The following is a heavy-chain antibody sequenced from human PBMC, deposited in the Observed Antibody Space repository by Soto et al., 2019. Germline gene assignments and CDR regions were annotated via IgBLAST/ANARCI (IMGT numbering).Heavy chain of an antibody. Sequence: SQSRSAPCAISGDGVAKNSAAGNWIRTSPSRGLEWLGRTYYRSKWYNDYAVSVKSRITINPDTSKNQFSLQLNSVTPEDTAVYYCVRSYYYYYGMDVWGQGTTVNGLL. CDR3: VRSYYYYYGMDV. CDR1: GDGVAKNSAA. V-gene: IGHV6-1*01. CDR2: TYYRSKWYN. J-gene: IGHJ6*02.